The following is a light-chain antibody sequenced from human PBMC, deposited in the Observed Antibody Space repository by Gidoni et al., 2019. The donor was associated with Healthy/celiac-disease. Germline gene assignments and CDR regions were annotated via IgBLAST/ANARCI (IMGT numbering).Light chain of an antibody. CDR3: QQYNSYPLT. V-gene: IGKV1-5*03. CDR1: QSISSW. CDR2: KAS. Sequence: RVTITCRASQSISSWLAWYQRKPGKAPKLLIYKASSLESGVPSRFSGSGSGTEFTLTISSLQPDDFATYYCQQYNSYPLTFGGGTKVEIK. J-gene: IGKJ4*01.